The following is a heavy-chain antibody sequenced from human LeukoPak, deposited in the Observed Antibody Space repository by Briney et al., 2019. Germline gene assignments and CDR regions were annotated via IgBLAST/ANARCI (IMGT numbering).Heavy chain of an antibody. V-gene: IGHV3-23*01. CDR2: ISGSGGST. D-gene: IGHD2-21*02. J-gene: IGHJ4*02. Sequence: TGGSLRLSCAASGFTFSSYAMSWVRQAPGKGLEWVSAISGSGGSTYYADSVKGRFTISRDNSKNTLYLQMNSLRAEDTAVYYCAKSLESWVVVTAIHFPGWGQGTLVTVSS. CDR3: AKSLESWVVVTAIHFPG. CDR1: GFTFSSYA.